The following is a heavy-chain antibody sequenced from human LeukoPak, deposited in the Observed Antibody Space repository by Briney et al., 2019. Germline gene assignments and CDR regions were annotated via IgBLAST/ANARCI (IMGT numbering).Heavy chain of an antibody. V-gene: IGHV1-8*01. Sequence: GASVKVSCKASGFPFTRYDINWVRQTSAQGLEWMGWMNPNTGNTGYAQKFQGRVTMTRDTSTSTAYMELRDLRSEDTAVYYCVRDGEGVAISVNYWFDPWGQGTLVTVSS. CDR1: GFPFTRYD. D-gene: IGHD3-10*01. CDR3: VRDGEGVAISVNYWFDP. CDR2: MNPNTGNT. J-gene: IGHJ5*02.